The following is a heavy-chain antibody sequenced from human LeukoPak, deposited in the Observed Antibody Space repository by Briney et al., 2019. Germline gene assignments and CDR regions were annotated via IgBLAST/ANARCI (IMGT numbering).Heavy chain of an antibody. D-gene: IGHD1-1*01. V-gene: IGHV3-7*01. Sequence: GGSLRLSCAASGFNFSDYYMSWIRQSPGRGLEWVATEKKDGSEEYYVDSVKSRFTISRDNAKNSMYLQMNSLTTDDTGIYYCARDRGWNPDNWFDPWGQGTLVTVSS. CDR1: GFNFSDYY. CDR3: ARDRGWNPDNWFDP. CDR2: EKKDGSEE. J-gene: IGHJ5*02.